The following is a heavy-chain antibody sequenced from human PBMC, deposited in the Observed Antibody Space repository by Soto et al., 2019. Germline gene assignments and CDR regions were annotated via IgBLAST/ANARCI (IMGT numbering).Heavy chain of an antibody. J-gene: IGHJ6*03. Sequence: QVQLVQSGAEVKKPGASVKVSCKASGYTFTGYYMHWVRQAPGQGLEWMGWINPNSGGTNYAQKFQGWVTMTRDTSISTADMERSRLGSDDTAVYYCARGGRQNCSGGSCTRSHYYYMDVWGKGTTVTVSS. D-gene: IGHD2-15*01. CDR2: INPNSGGT. CDR3: ARGGRQNCSGGSCTRSHYYYMDV. CDR1: GYTFTGYY. V-gene: IGHV1-2*04.